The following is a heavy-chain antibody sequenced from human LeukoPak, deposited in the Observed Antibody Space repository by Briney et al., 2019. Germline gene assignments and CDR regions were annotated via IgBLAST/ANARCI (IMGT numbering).Heavy chain of an antibody. Sequence: GGSLRLSCAASGFTVSSNYMSWVRQAPGQGLEWVSVIYSGGSTYYADSVKGRFTISRDNSKNTLYLQMNSLRAEDTAVYYCASRRDYYYGMDVWGQGTTVTVSS. CDR1: GFTVSSNY. CDR2: IYSGGST. V-gene: IGHV3-53*01. CDR3: ASRRDYYYGMDV. J-gene: IGHJ6*02.